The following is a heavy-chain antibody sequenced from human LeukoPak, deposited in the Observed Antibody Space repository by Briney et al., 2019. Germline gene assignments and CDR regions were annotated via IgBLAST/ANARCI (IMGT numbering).Heavy chain of an antibody. Sequence: GRSLRLSCAVSRFTFSSYGMHWVRQPPGKGPEWVAVISYDGSHKYYADSVKGRFTISRDNSKNTLYLQMNSLRAEDTAVYYCAKGRYDYVWGSYPDYWGQGTLVTVSS. D-gene: IGHD3-16*02. CDR1: RFTFSSYG. CDR3: AKGRYDYVWGSYPDY. V-gene: IGHV3-30*18. CDR2: ISYDGSHK. J-gene: IGHJ4*02.